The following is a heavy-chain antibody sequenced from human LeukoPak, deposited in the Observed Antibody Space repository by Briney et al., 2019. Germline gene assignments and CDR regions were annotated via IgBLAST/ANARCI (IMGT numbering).Heavy chain of an antibody. CDR2: ISSSGSTI. CDR1: GFTFSSYE. J-gene: IGHJ4*02. V-gene: IGHV3-48*03. CDR3: AKPYITMVRGAVDY. D-gene: IGHD3-10*01. Sequence: PGGSLRLSCAASGFTFSSYEMNWVRQAPGKGLEWVSYISSSGSTIYYADSVKGRFTISRDNSKNTLYLQMNSLRAEDTAVYYCAKPYITMVRGAVDYWGQGTLVTVSS.